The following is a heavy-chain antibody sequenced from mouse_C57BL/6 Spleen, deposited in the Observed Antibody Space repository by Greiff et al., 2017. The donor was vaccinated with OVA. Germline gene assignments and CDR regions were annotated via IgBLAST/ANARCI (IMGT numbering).Heavy chain of an antibody. J-gene: IGHJ1*03. D-gene: IGHD1-1*01. Sequence: VQLQQPGAELVRPGSSVKLSCKASGYTFTSYWMHWVKQRPIQGLEWIGNIDPSDSETHYNQKFKDKATLTVDKSSSTAYMQLSSLTSEDSAVYYCARGRVGSSDWYFDVWGTGTTVTVSS. CDR2: IDPSDSET. CDR3: ARGRVGSSDWYFDV. CDR1: GYTFTSYW. V-gene: IGHV1-52*01.